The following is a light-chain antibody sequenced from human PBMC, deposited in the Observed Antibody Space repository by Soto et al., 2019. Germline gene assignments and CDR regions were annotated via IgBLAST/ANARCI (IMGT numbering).Light chain of an antibody. CDR2: AAS. V-gene: IGKV1-39*01. Sequence: DIPMTQSPSSLSASVGDRVTITCRASQTITTFLSWYQQKPGKAPKLLIYAASGLQSGVPSRFSGSRSGTDFTLTISSLQPEDFGTYYCQQSSSIPYTFGQGTKLEIK. CDR1: QTITTF. J-gene: IGKJ2*01. CDR3: QQSSSIPYT.